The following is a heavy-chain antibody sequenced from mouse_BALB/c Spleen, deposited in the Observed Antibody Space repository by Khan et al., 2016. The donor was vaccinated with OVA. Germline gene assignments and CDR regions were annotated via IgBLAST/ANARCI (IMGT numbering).Heavy chain of an antibody. J-gene: IGHJ2*01. V-gene: IGHV5-6-3*01. CDR2: INSNGGST. CDR3: SRDSYYETYFDY. Sequence: EVELVESGGGLVQPGGSLKLSCAASGFTFGNYGMSWVRQPPDKRLELVATINSNGGSTYYPDSVKGRFTISRDNGKNTLYLQMSSLKSEDTAMYYCSRDSYYETYFDYWGQGTTLTVSS. CDR1: GFTFGNYG. D-gene: IGHD2-12*01.